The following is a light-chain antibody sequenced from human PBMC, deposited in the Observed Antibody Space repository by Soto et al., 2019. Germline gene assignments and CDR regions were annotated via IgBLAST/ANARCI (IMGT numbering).Light chain of an antibody. CDR2: EDN. Sequence: LTQPHSVSESPGKTVTISCTRSSGSIASNYVQWYQQRPGSAPTTVIYEDNQRPSGVPDRFSGSIDSSSNSASLTISGLKTEDEADYSCQSYDSSNDVVFGGGTKVTVL. CDR3: QSYDSSNDVV. J-gene: IGLJ2*01. CDR1: SGSIASNY. V-gene: IGLV6-57*04.